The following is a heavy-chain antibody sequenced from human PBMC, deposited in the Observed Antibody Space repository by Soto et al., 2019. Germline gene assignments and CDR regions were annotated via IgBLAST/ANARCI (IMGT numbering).Heavy chain of an antibody. V-gene: IGHV3-21*04. D-gene: IGHD2-2*01. Sequence: GGSLRLSCAASGFTFSSYTMHWVRQAPGKGLEWVSSISTSSTYRYIADSVTGRFTISRDNARNSLYLQMTSLRAEDTAVYYCARDGSGAAANPYFDYWGQGTLVTVSS. J-gene: IGHJ4*02. CDR1: GFTFSSYT. CDR2: ISTSSTYR. CDR3: ARDGSGAAANPYFDY.